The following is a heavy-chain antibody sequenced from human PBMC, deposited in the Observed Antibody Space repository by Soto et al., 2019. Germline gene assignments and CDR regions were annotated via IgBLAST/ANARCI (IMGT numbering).Heavy chain of an antibody. Sequence: GSLRLSCATSWITFSSYWVHWIPQVSWKSLGWVSRINSDASHTYYADSVKGRFTISRDNAKNTLHLEMNSLRAEDTAVYYCVRDGHCITTSCYGNWFDPWGQGTLVTVPQ. D-gene: IGHD2-2*01. CDR3: VRDGHCITTSCYGNWFDP. J-gene: IGHJ5*02. CDR1: WITFSSYW. V-gene: IGHV3-74*01. CDR2: INSDASHT.